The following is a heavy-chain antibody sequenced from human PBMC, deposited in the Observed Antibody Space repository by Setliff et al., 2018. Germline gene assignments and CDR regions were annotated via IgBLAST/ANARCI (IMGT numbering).Heavy chain of an antibody. CDR3: ASEGGPEADAFDI. V-gene: IGHV4-61*02. CDR2: LHTSGSI. CDR1: GGSISSGTYY. Sequence: SETLSLTCTVSGGSISSGTYYWSWIRQPAGKGLEWIGRLHTSGSIDYNPSLKSRVTISVDTSKNQFSLRLRSVTAADTAVYCCASEGGPEADAFDIWGQGTMVTVSS. J-gene: IGHJ3*02. D-gene: IGHD2-15*01.